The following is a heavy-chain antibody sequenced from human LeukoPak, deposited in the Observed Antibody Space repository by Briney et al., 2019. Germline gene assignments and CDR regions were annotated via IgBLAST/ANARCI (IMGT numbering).Heavy chain of an antibody. CDR2: IYYSGST. D-gene: IGHD3-22*01. Sequence: SETLSLTCAVYGGSFSGYYWSWIRQPPGKGLEWIGYIYYSGSTNYNPSLKSRVTISVDTSKNQFSLKLSSVTAADTAVYYCARSSYYYDSSGYYRLHYYYGMDVWGQGTTVTVSS. J-gene: IGHJ6*02. CDR3: ARSSYYYDSSGYYRLHYYYGMDV. V-gene: IGHV4-59*01. CDR1: GGSFSGYY.